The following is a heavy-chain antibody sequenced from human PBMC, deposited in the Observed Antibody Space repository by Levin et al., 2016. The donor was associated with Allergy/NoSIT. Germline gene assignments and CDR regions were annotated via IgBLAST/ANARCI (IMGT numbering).Heavy chain of an antibody. CDR2: ISNDGINK. Sequence: GESLKISCEGSGFTFSSYGISWVRQAPGKGPEWVAVISNDGINKYYDDSVKGRFTISRDNSKNVVYLQMSGLRPEDTAVYHCAKESTVYTKNWYPRVDYMDVWGKGTTVTVSS. V-gene: IGHV3-30*18. J-gene: IGHJ6*03. CDR3: AKESTVYTKNWYPRVDYMDV. D-gene: IGHD2-8*01. CDR1: GFTFSSYG.